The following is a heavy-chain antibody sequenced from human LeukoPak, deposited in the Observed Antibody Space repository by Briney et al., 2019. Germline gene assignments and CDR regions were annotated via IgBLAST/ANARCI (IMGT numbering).Heavy chain of an antibody. V-gene: IGHV4-4*07. CDR3: ATSGHNWNELGGFDY. J-gene: IGHJ4*02. Sequence: PSEPLSLTCTVSGGSISSYYWSWIRQPAGKGLEWIGRIYTSGSTNYNPSLKSRVTMSVDTSKNQFSLKLSSVTAADTAVYYCATSGHNWNELGGFDYWGQGTLVTVSS. CDR1: GGSISSYY. CDR2: IYTSGST. D-gene: IGHD1-20*01.